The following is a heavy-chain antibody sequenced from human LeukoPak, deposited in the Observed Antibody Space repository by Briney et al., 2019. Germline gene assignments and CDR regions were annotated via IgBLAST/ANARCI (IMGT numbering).Heavy chain of an antibody. CDR2: ISSGSTYM. V-gene: IGHV3-21*01. J-gene: IGHJ4*02. CDR1: GFTFSSYS. Sequence: TGGSLRLSCAASGFTFSSYSMNWVRQAPGKGLEWVSSISSGSTYMYYADSVKGRFTISRDNAQNSMYLQMNSLRAEDTAIYYCVRDGEYSHGIDFDYWGQGTLVTVSP. CDR3: VRDGEYSHGIDFDY. D-gene: IGHD5-18*01.